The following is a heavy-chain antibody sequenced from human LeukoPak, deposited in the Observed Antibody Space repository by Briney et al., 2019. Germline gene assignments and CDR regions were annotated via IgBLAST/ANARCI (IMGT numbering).Heavy chain of an antibody. J-gene: IGHJ5*02. CDR2: INPSGGST. CDR3: ARARVVPAAMYNWFDP. D-gene: IGHD2-2*01. Sequence: ASVKVSCKASGYTFTSYYMHWVRQAPGQGLEWMGIINPSGGSTSYAQKFQGRVTITRNTSISTAYMELSSLRSEDTAVYYCARARVVPAAMYNWFDPWGQGTLVTVSS. V-gene: IGHV1-46*01. CDR1: GYTFTSYY.